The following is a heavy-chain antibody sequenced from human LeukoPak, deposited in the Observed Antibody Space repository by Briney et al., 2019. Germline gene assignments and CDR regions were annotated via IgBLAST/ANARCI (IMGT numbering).Heavy chain of an antibody. V-gene: IGHV1-2*02. D-gene: IGHD3-3*01. J-gene: IGHJ4*02. CDR3: ARVHTIFGVGIEY. CDR1: GYTFTRYY. Sequence: ASVKVSCKASGYTFTRYYMHWVRQAPGQGLEWMGWINPNSGGTNYAQKFQGRVTMTRDTSISTAYMELSRLRPDDTAVYYCARVHTIFGVGIEYWGQGTLVTVSS. CDR2: INPNSGGT.